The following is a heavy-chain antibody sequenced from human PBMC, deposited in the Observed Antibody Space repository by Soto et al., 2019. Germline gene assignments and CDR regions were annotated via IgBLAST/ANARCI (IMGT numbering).Heavy chain of an antibody. J-gene: IGHJ4*02. CDR1: GYTFTSYD. CDR3: ARVNWGSLGLDFDY. CDR2: MNPNSGNT. Sequence: QVQLVQSGAEVKKPGASVKVSCKASGYTFTSYDINWVRQATGQGLEWMGWMNPNSGNTGYAQKFQGRVTMTRNNSISTAYMELSSLRSEDTAVYYCARVNWGSLGLDFDYWGQGTLVTVSS. D-gene: IGHD7-27*01. V-gene: IGHV1-8*01.